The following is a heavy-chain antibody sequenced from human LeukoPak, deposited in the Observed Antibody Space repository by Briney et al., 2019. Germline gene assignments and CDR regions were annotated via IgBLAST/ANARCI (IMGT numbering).Heavy chain of an antibody. CDR3: VRTGWNGTPDDAFDI. D-gene: IGHD1-1*01. V-gene: IGHV4-61*01. J-gene: IGHJ3*02. CDR1: GGSVTSGNYY. CDR2: IYYSGRT. Sequence: SETLSLTCTVSGGSVTSGNYYWTCIRQPPGKGLEWIGYIYYSGRTNYNPSLKSRVTISVDTSKNQFSLKLSSVTAADTAVYYCVRTGWNGTPDDAFDIWGQGTMATVSS.